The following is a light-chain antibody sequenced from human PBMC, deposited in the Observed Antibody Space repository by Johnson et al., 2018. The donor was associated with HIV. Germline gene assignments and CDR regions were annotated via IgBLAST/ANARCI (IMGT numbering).Light chain of an antibody. J-gene: IGLJ1*01. CDR3: GAWDSSLSAYV. CDR1: SSNIGNNY. V-gene: IGLV1-51*01. CDR2: ENN. Sequence: HSVLTQPPSVSAAPGQKVTISCSGSSSNIGNNYVSWYQQLPGTAPKLLIYENNKRPSGIPDRFSGSRSGTSATLDITGLQTGDEADYYCGAWDSSLSAYVFATETKVTVL.